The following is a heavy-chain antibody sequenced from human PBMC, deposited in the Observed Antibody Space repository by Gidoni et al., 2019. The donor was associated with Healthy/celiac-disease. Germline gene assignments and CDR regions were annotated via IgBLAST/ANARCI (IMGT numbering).Heavy chain of an antibody. V-gene: IGHV4-34*01. J-gene: IGHJ4*02. CDR3: ARGRSVMIVVDNPNSGDY. CDR2: INHSGST. CDR1: GGSFSGYY. Sequence: QVQLQQWGAGLLKPSETLSLTCAVYGGSFSGYYWSWIRQPPGKGLEWIGEINHSGSTNYNPSLKSRGTISVDTSKNQFSLKLSSVTAADTAVYYCARGRSVMIVVDNPNSGDYWGQGTLVTVSS. D-gene: IGHD3-22*01.